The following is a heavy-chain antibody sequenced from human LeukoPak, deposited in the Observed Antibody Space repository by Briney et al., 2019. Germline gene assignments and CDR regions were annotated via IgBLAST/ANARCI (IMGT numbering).Heavy chain of an antibody. V-gene: IGHV5-51*01. CDR1: GYSFTSYW. J-gene: IGHJ4*02. Sequence: GESLKISCKASGYSFTSYWIGSVRHMPGKGLEWMGIIDPSDSETRYTPSFQGQVTISVDKSLTTAYLQWNSLKASDTAMYYCARQTAMGRSGDYWGQGTLVTVSS. CDR3: ARQTAMGRSGDY. CDR2: IDPSDSET. D-gene: IGHD7-27*01.